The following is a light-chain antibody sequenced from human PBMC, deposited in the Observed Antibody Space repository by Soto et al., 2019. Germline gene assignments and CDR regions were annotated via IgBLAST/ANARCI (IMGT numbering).Light chain of an antibody. Sequence: EIVLTHSPGTLSLSPGERATLSCRASQSVSNNYLAWYQQKPGQAPRLLIYGASSRATGIPDRFSGSGSGTDFTLTISRLEPEDFAVYYCQQYGSSSWTFGQGTKVDIK. CDR1: QSVSNNY. CDR2: GAS. CDR3: QQYGSSSWT. J-gene: IGKJ1*01. V-gene: IGKV3-20*01.